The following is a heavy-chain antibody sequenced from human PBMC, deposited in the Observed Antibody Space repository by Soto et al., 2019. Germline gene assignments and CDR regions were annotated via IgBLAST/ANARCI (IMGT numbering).Heavy chain of an antibody. J-gene: IGHJ3*02. D-gene: IGHD2-15*01. CDR3: AREPRYCSGGSCSSMGDAFDI. V-gene: IGHV3-66*01. CDR2: IYKDFT. Sequence: EVQLVESGGGLVQPGGSLRLSCVASGFTVTDIYMNWVRQAPGKGLEWVSVIYKDFTDYADFVKGRFSVSTDSSKNAIYIQMDNLRAEDTAVYYCAREPRYCSGGSCSSMGDAFDIWGQGAMVTVSS. CDR1: GFTVTDIY.